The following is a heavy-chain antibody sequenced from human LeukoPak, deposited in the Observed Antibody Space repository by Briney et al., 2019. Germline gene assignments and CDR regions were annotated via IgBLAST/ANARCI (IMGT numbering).Heavy chain of an antibody. CDR3: ARDSGTTGEVKFDP. CDR2: VNPKNGGS. D-gene: IGHD3-10*01. Sequence: GASVKVACKASGYTFTGYYMVWVRQAPGRGLEWVGWVNPKNGGSNYAQKFQGRVTMTRDRSISTAYMELSRLTSDDTAVYYCARDSGTTGEVKFDPWGQGTLVTVSS. V-gene: IGHV1-2*02. J-gene: IGHJ5*02. CDR1: GYTFTGYY.